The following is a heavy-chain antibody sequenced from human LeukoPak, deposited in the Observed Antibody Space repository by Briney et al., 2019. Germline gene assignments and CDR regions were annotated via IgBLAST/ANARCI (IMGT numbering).Heavy chain of an antibody. Sequence: PGGSLRLSCAASGFTFSSYDMSWVRQAPGKGLEWVSAINGSGGSTYYADSVKGRYTISRDNSKNTLYLQMNSLRAEDTAVYYCAKVYYYASSGPLDYWGQGSLLTVSS. CDR1: GFTFSSYD. J-gene: IGHJ4*02. CDR3: AKVYYYASSGPLDY. V-gene: IGHV3-23*01. D-gene: IGHD3-22*01. CDR2: INGSGGST.